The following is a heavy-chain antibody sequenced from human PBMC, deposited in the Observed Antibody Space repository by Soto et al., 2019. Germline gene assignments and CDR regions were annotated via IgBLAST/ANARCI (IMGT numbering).Heavy chain of an antibody. CDR3: AHYGYCSGGSRYGRWFDP. CDR2: IYWDDDK. Sequence: QITLKESGPTLVKPTQTLTLTCTFSGFSLSTSGVGVGWIRQPPGKALEWLALIYWDDDKRYSPSLKSRLTITKDTSKNQVVLTMTNMDPVDTATYCCAHYGYCSGGSRYGRWFDPWGQGTLVTVSS. CDR1: GFSLSTSGVG. V-gene: IGHV2-5*02. D-gene: IGHD2-15*01. J-gene: IGHJ5*02.